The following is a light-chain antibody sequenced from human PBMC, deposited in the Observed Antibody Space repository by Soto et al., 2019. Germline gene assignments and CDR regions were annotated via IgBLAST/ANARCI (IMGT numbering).Light chain of an antibody. CDR1: RGHSNYA. V-gene: IGLV4-69*01. CDR2: VESDGAH. Sequence: QPVLTQSPSASASLGASVKLICTLSRGHSNYAIAWHQQQPGKGPRFLMRVESDGAHRKGDGIPDRFSGSSSGAERYLTISSLQSEDEAEYYCQTWGTGGVFGGGTKLTVL. CDR3: QTWGTGGV. J-gene: IGLJ3*02.